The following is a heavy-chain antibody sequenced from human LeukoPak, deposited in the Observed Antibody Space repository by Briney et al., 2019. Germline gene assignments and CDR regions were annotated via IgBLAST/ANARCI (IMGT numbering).Heavy chain of an antibody. D-gene: IGHD6-19*01. CDR2: ISSSGNTV. CDR1: GFTFSSYE. Sequence: GGSLRLSCAVSGFTFSSYEMNWVRQAPGKGLEWVSYISSSGNTVYYPDSVKGRFTISRDNAKNSLYLQMNSLRDEDTAVYYCARGGAVAGLYWGQGTLVTVSS. J-gene: IGHJ4*02. V-gene: IGHV3-48*03. CDR3: ARGGAVAGLY.